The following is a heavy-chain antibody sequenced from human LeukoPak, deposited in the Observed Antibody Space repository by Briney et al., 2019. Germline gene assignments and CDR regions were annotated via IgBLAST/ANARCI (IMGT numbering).Heavy chain of an antibody. J-gene: IGHJ4*02. Sequence: GASVKVSCKASGYTFTSFGISWVRQAPGQGLEWMGWISAYNGNTNNTQKFQGRVTMTTDTSTSTAYMELSSLRSEDTAVYYCARASLRFLEWLLPFDYWGQGTLVTVSS. V-gene: IGHV1-18*01. D-gene: IGHD3-3*01. CDR3: ARASLRFLEWLLPFDY. CDR2: ISAYNGNT. CDR1: GYTFTSFG.